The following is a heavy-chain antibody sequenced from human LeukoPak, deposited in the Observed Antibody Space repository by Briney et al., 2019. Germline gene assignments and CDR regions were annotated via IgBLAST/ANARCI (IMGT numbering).Heavy chain of an antibody. J-gene: IGHJ5*02. V-gene: IGHV3-7*03. D-gene: IGHD6-19*01. CDR3: AKDNSGWSHWFDP. CDR2: IKQDGTEK. Sequence: QAGGSLRLSCAASGFTFTTYWMSWVRQAPGKGLEWVANIKQDGTEKYYVDSVKGRFTISRDNAKNSLYLQMNSLRAEDTAVYYCAKDNSGWSHWFDPWGQGTLVTVSS. CDR1: GFTFTTYW.